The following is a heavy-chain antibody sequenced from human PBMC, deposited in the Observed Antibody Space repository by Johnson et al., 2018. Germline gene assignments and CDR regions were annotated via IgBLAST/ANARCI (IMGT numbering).Heavy chain of an antibody. CDR3: AKDRTSGGDAFDI. J-gene: IGHJ3*02. CDR2: ISYHGSNK. D-gene: IGHD2-15*01. V-gene: IGHV3-30*18. CDR1: GFTFSNYG. Sequence: QVQLLESGGGVVQPGRSLRLSCVASGFTFSNYGMHWVRQAPGKGLEWVAVISYHGSNKYYADSVKGRFTISRDNSKNTLYLQMNSLREEDTTVYYCAKDRTSGGDAFDIWGRGTMVTVSS.